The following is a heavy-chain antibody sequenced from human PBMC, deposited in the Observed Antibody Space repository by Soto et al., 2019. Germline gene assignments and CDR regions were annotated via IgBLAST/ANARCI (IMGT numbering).Heavy chain of an antibody. Sequence: EVQLVESGGGLVKPGGSLRLSCAASGFTFSSHSMNWVRQAPGKGLEWVSSISSSSSYIYYADSVKGRFTISRDNAKNSLFLHTHSGRAEDTAVYYCARVSPLPSGYTGYRQDGMAVWGQGTTVTVSS. D-gene: IGHD5-12*01. CDR1: GFTFSSHS. CDR2: ISSSSSYI. V-gene: IGHV3-21*01. J-gene: IGHJ6*02. CDR3: ARVSPLPSGYTGYRQDGMAV.